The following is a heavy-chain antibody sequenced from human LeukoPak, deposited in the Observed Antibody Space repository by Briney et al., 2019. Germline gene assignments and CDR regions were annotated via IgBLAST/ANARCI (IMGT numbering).Heavy chain of an antibody. Sequence: PGGSLRLSCAASGFIFSNDAMHWVRQAPGKGLEWVAFIWFDGSNKHYADSVKGQFTISRDNAKNSLYLQMSSLRAEDTAIYCCARDVPLMGASKTRYFDYWGQGTLVTVSS. CDR2: IWFDGSNK. V-gene: IGHV3-33*01. CDR1: GFIFSNDA. J-gene: IGHJ4*02. CDR3: ARDVPLMGASKTRYFDY. D-gene: IGHD1-26*01.